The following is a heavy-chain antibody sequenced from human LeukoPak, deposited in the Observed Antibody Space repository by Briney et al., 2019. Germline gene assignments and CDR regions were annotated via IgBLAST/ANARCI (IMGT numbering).Heavy chain of an antibody. D-gene: IGHD6-13*01. CDR2: ISYDGSNK. V-gene: IGHV3-30*04. J-gene: IGHJ6*02. Sequence: GRSLRLSWAASGFTFSSYAMHWVRQAPGKGLEWVAVISYDGSNKYYADSVKDRFTISRDNSKNTLYLQMNSLRAEDTAVYYCAREVGQQQLDWVGMDVWGQGTTVTVSS. CDR3: AREVGQQQLDWVGMDV. CDR1: GFTFSSYA.